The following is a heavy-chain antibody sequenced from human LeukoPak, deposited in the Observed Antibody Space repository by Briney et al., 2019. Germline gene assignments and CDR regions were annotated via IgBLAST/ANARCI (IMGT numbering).Heavy chain of an antibody. CDR1: GYTFTGYY. D-gene: IGHD5-12*01. V-gene: IGHV1-2*02. Sequence: ASVKVSCKASGYTFTGYYMHWVRQAPGQGLEWMGWINPNSGGTNYAQKFQGRVTMTRDTSISTAYMELSRLRSDDTAVYYCASGGYSGYEPGGLFYGMDVWGQGTTVTVSS. CDR2: INPNSGGT. CDR3: ASGGYSGYEPGGLFYGMDV. J-gene: IGHJ6*02.